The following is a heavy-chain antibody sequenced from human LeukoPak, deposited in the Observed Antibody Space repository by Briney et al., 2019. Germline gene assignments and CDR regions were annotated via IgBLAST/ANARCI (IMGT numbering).Heavy chain of an antibody. Sequence: GGSLRLSCAASGFTVSSNYMSWVRQAPGKGLEWVSVIYSGGSTYYADSVKGRFTISRDNSKNTLYLQMNSLRAGDTAVYYCARGATVVTNSFDYWGQGTLVTVSS. CDR1: GFTVSSNY. V-gene: IGHV3-53*01. CDR2: IYSGGST. D-gene: IGHD4-23*01. CDR3: ARGATVVTNSFDY. J-gene: IGHJ4*02.